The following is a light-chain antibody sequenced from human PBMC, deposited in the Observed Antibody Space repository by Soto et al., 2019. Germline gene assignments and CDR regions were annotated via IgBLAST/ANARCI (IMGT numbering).Light chain of an antibody. CDR3: RQYGCSSCT. V-gene: IGKV3-20*01. CDR2: AAT. CDR1: QTVSNNY. J-gene: IGKJ2*02. Sequence: EMVWTQSPGTLSLSPGERATLSCRANQTVSNNYLAWYQQKPGQAPRLLIYAATSRTSGIPARFCGSGSGTDFTLTIIRLQAEDFAVYYCRQYGCSSCTVGQGARLDIK.